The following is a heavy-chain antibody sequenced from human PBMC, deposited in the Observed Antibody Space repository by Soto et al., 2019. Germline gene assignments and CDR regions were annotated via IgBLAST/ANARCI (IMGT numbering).Heavy chain of an antibody. CDR2: IYHSGST. CDR1: GGSISSYY. V-gene: IGHV4-59*01. Sequence: QVQLQESGPGLVKPSETLSLTCTVSGGSISSYYWSWIRQPPGKGLEWIGYIYHSGSTNYNPSLKSRVTISVDTSKNQFSLKLSSVTAADTAVYYCARTLGWGQIYYFDYWGQGTLVTVSS. J-gene: IGHJ4*02. CDR3: ARTLGWGQIYYFDY. D-gene: IGHD7-27*01.